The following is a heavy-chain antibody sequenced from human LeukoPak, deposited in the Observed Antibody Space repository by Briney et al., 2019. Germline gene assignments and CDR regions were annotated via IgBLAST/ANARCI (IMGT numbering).Heavy chain of an antibody. CDR3: ARVRSTARRHFDY. CDR1: GFTFSSYA. V-gene: IGHV3-30*04. J-gene: IGHJ4*02. Sequence: GGSLRLSCAASGFTFSSYAMHWVRQAPGKGLEWVAVISYDGSNKYYADSVKGRFTISRDNSKNTLYLQMNSLRAEDTAVYYCARVRSTARRHFDYWGQGTLVTVSS. CDR2: ISYDGSNK. D-gene: IGHD2-2*01.